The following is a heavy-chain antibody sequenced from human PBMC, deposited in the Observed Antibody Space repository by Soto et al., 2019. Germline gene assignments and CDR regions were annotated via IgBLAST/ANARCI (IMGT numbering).Heavy chain of an antibody. V-gene: IGHV4-30-2*01. CDR2: IYHTGST. CDR1: GGSISSGGYS. CDR3: TTVPDY. Sequence: QLQLQESGSGLVKPSQTLSLTCAVSGGSISSGGYSWSWIRQPPGKALGWIGYIYHTGSTYYNPSPXSXXTISVDRPKNQFSLKLSSVTAADTAVYYCTTVPDYWGQGTLVTVSS. J-gene: IGHJ4*02.